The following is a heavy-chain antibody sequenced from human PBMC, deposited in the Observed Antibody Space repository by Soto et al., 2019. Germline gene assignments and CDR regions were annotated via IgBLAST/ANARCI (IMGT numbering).Heavy chain of an antibody. CDR2: IYPGDSDT. D-gene: IGHD3-10*01. CDR3: ARRISSLDYGHFDY. Sequence: GESLKISCKGSGYSFTTYWIGWVRQMPGKGLEWMGIIYPGDSDTRYSPSFQGQVTISADKSIGTAYLQWSSLKASDTAMYYCARRISSLDYGHFDYWGQGTLVTVSS. CDR1: GYSFTTYW. J-gene: IGHJ4*02. V-gene: IGHV5-51*01.